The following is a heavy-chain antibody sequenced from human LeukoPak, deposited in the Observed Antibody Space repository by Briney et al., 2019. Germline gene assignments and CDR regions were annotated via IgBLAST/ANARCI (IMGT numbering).Heavy chain of an antibody. D-gene: IGHD3-22*01. V-gene: IGHV4-39*07. CDR2: IFYSGRT. CDR3: ARGTTSSGYYYVYYYYYYMDV. CDR1: GGSISTSNYY. Sequence: SETLSLTCTVSGGSISTSNYYWGWIRQPPGKGLEWIGNIFYSGRTYYNPSLKSRVTISVDTSKNQFSLKLSSVTAADTAVYYCARGTTSSGYYYVYYYYYYMDVWGKGTTVTISS. J-gene: IGHJ6*03.